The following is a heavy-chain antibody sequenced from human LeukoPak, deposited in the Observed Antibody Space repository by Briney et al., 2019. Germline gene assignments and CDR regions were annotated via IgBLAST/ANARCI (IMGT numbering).Heavy chain of an antibody. CDR1: GFTFSSYA. CDR3: VKDLQRGGGY. D-gene: IGHD3-16*01. CDR2: ISSNGGST. Sequence: GGSLRLSCSASGFTFSSYAMHWVRQAPGKGLEYVSVISSNGGSTYYADSVKGRFTISRDNSKNTPYLQMSSLRAEDTAVYYCVKDLQRGGGYWGQGTLVTVSS. V-gene: IGHV3-64D*09. J-gene: IGHJ4*02.